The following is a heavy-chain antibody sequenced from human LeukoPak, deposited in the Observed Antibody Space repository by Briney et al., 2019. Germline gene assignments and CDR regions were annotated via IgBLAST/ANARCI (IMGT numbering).Heavy chain of an antibody. CDR2: INPSGGST. V-gene: IGHV1-46*01. CDR3: ARDLTPRQLSTFHYYYYGMDV. D-gene: IGHD3-16*02. J-gene: IGHJ6*02. CDR1: GYTFTSYY. Sequence: GASVKVSCKASGYTFTSYYMHWVRQAPGQGLEWMGIINPSGGSTSYAQKFQARVTMTRDTSTSTVYMELSSLRSEDTAVYYCARDLTPRQLSTFHYYYYGMDVWGQGTTVTVSS.